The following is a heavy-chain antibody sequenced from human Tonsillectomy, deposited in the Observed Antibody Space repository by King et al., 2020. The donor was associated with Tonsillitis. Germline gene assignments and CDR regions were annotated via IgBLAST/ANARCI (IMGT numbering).Heavy chain of an antibody. D-gene: IGHD5-18*01. V-gene: IGHV3-30*18. J-gene: IGHJ4*02. CDR3: AKDRRIQLWSTAPYYFDY. Sequence: VQLVESGGGVVQPGRSLRLSCAASGFTFSSYGMHWVRQAPGKGLEWVAVISYDGSNKYYADSVKGRFTISRDNSKNTLYLQMNSLRAEDTAVYYCAKDRRIQLWSTAPYYFDYWGPGTLVTVSS. CDR1: GFTFSSYG. CDR2: ISYDGSNK.